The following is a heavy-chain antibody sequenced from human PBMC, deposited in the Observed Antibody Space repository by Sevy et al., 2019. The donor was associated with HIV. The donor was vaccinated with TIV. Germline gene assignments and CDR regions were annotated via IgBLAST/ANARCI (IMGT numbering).Heavy chain of an antibody. CDR1: GFSFTSTW. J-gene: IGHJ3*02. CDR3: ARDPGYSSLDI. Sequence: GGSLRLSCAASGFSFTSTWMAWVRQAPGKGLEWLATIREDGGLKNYADSVKGRFTISRDNAKNSLYLQMDSLSPEDTAVYYCARDPGYSSLDIWGQGTMVTVSS. V-gene: IGHV3-7*01. CDR2: IREDGGLK. D-gene: IGHD6-13*01.